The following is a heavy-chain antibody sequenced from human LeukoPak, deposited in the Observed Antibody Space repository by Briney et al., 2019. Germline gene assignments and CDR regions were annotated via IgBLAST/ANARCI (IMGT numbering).Heavy chain of an antibody. V-gene: IGHV4-34*01. J-gene: IGHJ4*02. CDR2: INHSGST. CDR3: AQWLQDYFDY. CDR1: GGSFSGYY. D-gene: IGHD3-22*01. Sequence: SETLSLTCAVYGGSFSGYYWSWIRQPPGKGLEWIGEINHSGSTNYNPSLKSRVTISVDTSKNQFSLKLSSVTAADTAVYYCAQWLQDYFDYWGQGTLVTVSS.